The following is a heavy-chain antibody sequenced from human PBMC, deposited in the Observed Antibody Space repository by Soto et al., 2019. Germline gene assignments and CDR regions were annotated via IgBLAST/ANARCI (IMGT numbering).Heavy chain of an antibody. Sequence: EVQLVESGGGLVQPGGSLRLSCAASGFTVSSNYMSWVRQAPGKGLEWVSVIYSGGSTYYADSVKGRFTISRHNSKNTLELQVNSLRAEETAVYYCARGYGWGSNTDYWGQGTLVTVSS. CDR2: IYSGGST. CDR3: ARGYGWGSNTDY. J-gene: IGHJ4*02. V-gene: IGHV3-53*04. CDR1: GFTVSSNY. D-gene: IGHD3-10*01.